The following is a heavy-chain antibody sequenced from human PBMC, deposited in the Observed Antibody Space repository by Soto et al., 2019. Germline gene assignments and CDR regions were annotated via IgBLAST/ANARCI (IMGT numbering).Heavy chain of an antibody. CDR1: GYTFLDFY. D-gene: IGHD3-3*02. CDR3: ARDKPFSAGY. CDR2: INPSGGGT. Sequence: QVQLVQSGTEVKKTGASVKVSCTASGYTFLDFYIHWVRQAPGQGLEWMGFINPSGGGTTYAQQFQGRLTMTRDTSTSTVYMELISLRSDDTAMYYCARDKPFSAGYWGQGTLVT. V-gene: IGHV1-46*01. J-gene: IGHJ4*02.